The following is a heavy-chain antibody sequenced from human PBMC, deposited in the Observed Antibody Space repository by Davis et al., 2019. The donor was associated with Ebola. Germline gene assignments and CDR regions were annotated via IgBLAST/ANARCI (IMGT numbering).Heavy chain of an antibody. D-gene: IGHD3-22*01. CDR1: GGSMTSYY. Sequence: SETLSLTCTVSGGSMTSYYWSWIRQPPGKGLEWIGYYYYTGSTYYNPSLKSRVTISIDTSKNQFSLKLSSVTAADTAVYYCARGDSYYDPSGYYAGPEAPDHWGQGTLVSVSS. CDR3: ARGDSYYDPSGYYAGPEAPDH. CDR2: YYYTGST. V-gene: IGHV4-59*12. J-gene: IGHJ4*02.